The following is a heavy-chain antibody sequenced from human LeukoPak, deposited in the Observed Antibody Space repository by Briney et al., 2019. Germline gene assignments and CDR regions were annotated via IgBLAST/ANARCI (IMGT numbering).Heavy chain of an antibody. CDR1: GFTFSSSA. Sequence: GGSLRLSCAASGFTFSSSAMSWVRQAPGKGLEWVSAISGSGGSTYYADSVKGRFTISRENSKNTLYLQMNTLRSGDTAVYYCGKERYSSSWYFDYWGEGRLVTVSS. V-gene: IGHV3-23*01. J-gene: IGHJ4*02. D-gene: IGHD6-13*01. CDR3: GKERYSSSWYFDY. CDR2: ISGSGGST.